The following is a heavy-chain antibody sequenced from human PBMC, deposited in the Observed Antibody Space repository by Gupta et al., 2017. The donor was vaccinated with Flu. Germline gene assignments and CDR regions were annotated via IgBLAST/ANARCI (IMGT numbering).Heavy chain of an antibody. J-gene: IGHJ4*02. CDR3: ARDYCSGGSCYFTDY. CDR2: IWYDGSNK. D-gene: IGHD2-15*01. CDR1: GFTFSSYG. Sequence: QVQLVESGGGVVQPGRSLRLSCAASGFTFSSYGMHWVRQAPGKGLEWVAVIWYDGSNKYYADSVKGRFTISRDNSKNTLYLQMNSLRAEDTAVYYCARDYCSGGSCYFTDYWGQGTLVTVSS. V-gene: IGHV3-33*01.